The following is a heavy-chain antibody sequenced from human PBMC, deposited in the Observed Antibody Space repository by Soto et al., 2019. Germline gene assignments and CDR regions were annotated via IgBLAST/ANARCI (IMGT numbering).Heavy chain of an antibody. CDR3: AGPHNYFDY. J-gene: IGHJ4*02. CDR2: ISYDGSNK. CDR1: GFTFSSYA. V-gene: IGHV3-30-3*01. Sequence: PGGSLRLSCAASGFTFSSYAMHWVRQAPGKGLEWVAVISYDGSNKYYADSVKGRFTISRDNSNNKLYLQMNSLRAEDTAVYYCAGPHNYFDYWGQGTLVTVSS.